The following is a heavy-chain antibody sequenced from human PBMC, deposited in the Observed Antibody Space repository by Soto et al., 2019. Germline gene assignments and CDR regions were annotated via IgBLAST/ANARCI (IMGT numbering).Heavy chain of an antibody. Sequence: GEPLKLSCEGSGYSFTSYWITWVRQMAGKGREWMGRMDPSDCYTTYSPSFQGHVTISIDESISTAYLQWSSLKASDTAMYYCARQIYASDTGPEFQYCFDSWGQGTPVNVSS. V-gene: IGHV5-10-1*01. CDR1: GYSFTSYW. D-gene: IGHD5-18*01. J-gene: IGHJ4*02. CDR2: MDPSDCYT. CDR3: ARQIYASDTGPEFQYCFDS.